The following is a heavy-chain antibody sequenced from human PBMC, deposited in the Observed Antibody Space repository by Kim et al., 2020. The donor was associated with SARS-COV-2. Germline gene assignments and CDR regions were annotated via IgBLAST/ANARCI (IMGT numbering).Heavy chain of an antibody. CDR1: GFIFSGCW. D-gene: IGHD5-12*01. J-gene: IGHJ4*02. V-gene: IGHV3-7*01. Sequence: GGSLRLSCAASGFIFSGCWMTWVRQAPGKGLEWVANIKEDGSENSLLDSVRGRFTISRDNAKNSLYLQMNNLRAEDTAVYFCARSGRSDNSGYYYFDYWGQGFPVTVSS. CDR3: ARSGRSDNSGYYYFDY. CDR2: IKEDGSEN.